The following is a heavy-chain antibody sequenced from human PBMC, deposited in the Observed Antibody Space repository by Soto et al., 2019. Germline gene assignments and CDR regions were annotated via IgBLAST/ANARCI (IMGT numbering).Heavy chain of an antibody. CDR1: GFSLTTSGVG. CDR3: AHMVRGGTLFDY. CDR2: IYWDDDK. V-gene: IGHV2-5*02. D-gene: IGHD3-10*01. Sequence: QITLKATGPTLVQPTKTLPLTCTFSGFSLTTSGVGVGWIRQPPEKALEWLALIYWDDDKRYSPSLKSRRTITKDTSKNQVVLTMTDMDPVDTATYYCAHMVRGGTLFDYWGQGTLVTLSS. J-gene: IGHJ4*02.